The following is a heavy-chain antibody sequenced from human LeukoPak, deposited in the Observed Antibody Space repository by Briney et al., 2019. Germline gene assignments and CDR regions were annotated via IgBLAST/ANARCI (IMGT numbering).Heavy chain of an antibody. CDR2: ISGSGGST. V-gene: IGHV3-23*01. CDR1: GFTFSSYA. D-gene: IGHD6-19*01. CDR3: AKGPLYSSGCLYY. Sequence: GGSLRLSCAASGFTFSSYAISWVRQAPGKGLEWVSAISGSGGSTYYADSVKGRFTISRDNSKNTLYLQMNSLRAEDTAVYYCAKGPLYSSGCLYYWGQGTLVTVSS. J-gene: IGHJ4*02.